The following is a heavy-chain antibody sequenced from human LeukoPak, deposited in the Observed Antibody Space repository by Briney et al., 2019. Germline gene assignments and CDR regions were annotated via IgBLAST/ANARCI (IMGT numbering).Heavy chain of an antibody. CDR3: ARHRTAMVTTPYYYGMDV. V-gene: IGHV4-59*08. J-gene: IGHJ6*02. Sequence: SETLSLTCTVSGGSISSYYWSWIRQPPGKGLEWIGYIYYSGSTNYNPSLKSRVTISVDTSKNQFSLKLSSVTAADTAVYYCARHRTAMVTTPYYYGMDVWGQGTTVTVSS. D-gene: IGHD5-18*01. CDR1: GGSISSYY. CDR2: IYYSGST.